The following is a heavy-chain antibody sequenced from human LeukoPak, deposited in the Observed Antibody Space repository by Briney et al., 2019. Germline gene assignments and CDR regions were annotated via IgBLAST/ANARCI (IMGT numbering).Heavy chain of an antibody. D-gene: IGHD3-16*01. Sequence: PGGSLRLSCAASGFTFSSYWMRWVRQAPGKGLEWVANIKQDGSEKYYVDSVKGRFTISRDNAKNSLYLQMNSLRAEDTAVYYCASGGRPYYFDYWGQGTLVTVSS. CDR3: ASGGRPYYFDY. V-gene: IGHV3-7*01. CDR2: IKQDGSEK. J-gene: IGHJ4*02. CDR1: GFTFSSYW.